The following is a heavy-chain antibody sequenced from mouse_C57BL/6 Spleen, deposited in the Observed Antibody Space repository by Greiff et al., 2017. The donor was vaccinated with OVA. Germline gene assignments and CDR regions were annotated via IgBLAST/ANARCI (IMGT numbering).Heavy chain of an antibody. D-gene: IGHD1-1*01. CDR3: GRGRSSRGYFDD. V-gene: IGHV5-4*03. Sequence: EVKLMESGGGLVKPGGSLKLSCAASGFTFSSYAMSWVRQTPEKRLEWVATISDGGSYTYYPDNVKGRFTISRDDAKNNLYLQMSHLKSEDTAMYYCGRGRSSRGYFDDWGTGTTVTVSS. CDR1: GFTFSSYA. CDR2: ISDGGSYT. J-gene: IGHJ1*03.